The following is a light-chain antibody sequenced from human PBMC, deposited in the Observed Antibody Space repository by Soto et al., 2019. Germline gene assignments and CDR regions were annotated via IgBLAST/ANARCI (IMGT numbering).Light chain of an antibody. CDR3: AAWDDSLNAYV. J-gene: IGLJ1*01. CDR1: TSNIGRNT. CDR2: SNN. Sequence: QPVLSQPPSASGTPGQGVAISCSGATSNIGRNTVNWYQQLPGTAPKLLMYSNNQRPSGVPDRFSGSNSGTSASLAIRGLQSEDEADYYCAAWDDSLNAYVLGTGTKLTVL. V-gene: IGLV1-44*01.